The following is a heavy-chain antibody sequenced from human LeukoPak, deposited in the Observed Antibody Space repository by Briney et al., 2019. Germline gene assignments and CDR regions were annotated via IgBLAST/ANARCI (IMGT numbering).Heavy chain of an antibody. V-gene: IGHV3-15*01. Sequence: PGGSLRLSCAASGFTVSNAWMSWVRLAPGKGLEWVGRIKSKTDGETTDYAAPVKGRFTISRDDSKNTLYLQMNSLKTEDTAVYYCTTVYSDSGGFYFNYCDYWGQGTLVTVST. J-gene: IGHJ4*02. CDR3: TTVYSDSGGFYFNYCDY. CDR1: GFTVSNAW. CDR2: IKSKTDGETT. D-gene: IGHD3-22*01.